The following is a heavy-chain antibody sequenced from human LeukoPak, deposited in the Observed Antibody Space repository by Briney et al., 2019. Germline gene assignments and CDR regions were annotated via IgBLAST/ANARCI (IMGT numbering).Heavy chain of an antibody. Sequence: GSLRLSCAGSGFTFSSYNMNWVRQPPGKGLEWIGEIHHSGSANYNPSLRSRVTISLDTSENHFSLRLSSVTAADTAVYYCVRDRGEFSYSHDYWGQGTLVTVSS. V-gene: IGHV4-4*02. J-gene: IGHJ4*02. CDR1: GFTFSSYNM. CDR2: IHHSGSA. D-gene: IGHD1-26*01. CDR3: VRDRGEFSYSHDY.